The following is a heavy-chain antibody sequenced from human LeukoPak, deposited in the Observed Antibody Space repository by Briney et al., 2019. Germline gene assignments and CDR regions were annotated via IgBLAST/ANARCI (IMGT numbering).Heavy chain of an antibody. CDR1: GFTLRRNW. J-gene: IGHJ4*02. D-gene: IGHD6-19*01. CDR2: IKQDGSHK. V-gene: IGHV3-7*01. Sequence: GGSLRLSCAASGFTLRRNWMSWVRQAPGKGLEWVANIKQDGSHKNYADSVKGRFSISRDNAKNSLYLQMNSLRAEDTAVYYCARETPDSSGWDWGQGTLVTVSS. CDR3: ARETPDSSGWD.